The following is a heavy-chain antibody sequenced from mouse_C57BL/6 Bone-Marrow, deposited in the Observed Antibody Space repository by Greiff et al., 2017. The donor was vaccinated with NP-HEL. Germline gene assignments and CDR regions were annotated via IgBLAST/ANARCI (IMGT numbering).Heavy chain of an antibody. Sequence: VKLQESGAELARPGASVKMSCKASGYTFTSYTMHWVKQRPGQGLEWIGYINPSSGYTKYNQKFKDKATLTADKSSSTAYMQLSSLTSEDSAVYYCASSPFAYWGQGTLVTVSA. J-gene: IGHJ3*01. CDR2: INPSSGYT. V-gene: IGHV1-4*01. CDR3: ASSPFAY. CDR1: GYTFTSYT.